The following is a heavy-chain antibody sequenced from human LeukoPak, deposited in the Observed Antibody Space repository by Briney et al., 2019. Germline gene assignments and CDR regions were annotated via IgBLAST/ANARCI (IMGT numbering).Heavy chain of an antibody. V-gene: IGHV3-74*01. J-gene: IGHJ3*01. CDR2: INRDGGLT. CDR3: AREEHRLAEAGTSAFDL. D-gene: IGHD6-13*01. CDR1: GFTFSENW. Sequence: GGSLRLSCVASGFTFSENWMHWVRQAPGKGLAWVSHINRDGGLTNYADSVKGRFTVSRDNARNTVYLQMSSLRVEDTAIYFCAREEHRLAEAGTSAFDLGGQGTLVTVSP.